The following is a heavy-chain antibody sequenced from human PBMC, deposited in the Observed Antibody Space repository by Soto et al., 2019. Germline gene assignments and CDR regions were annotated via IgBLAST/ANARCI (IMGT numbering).Heavy chain of an antibody. Sequence: GGSLRLSCAASGFTFSSYAMSWVRKDPGKGLEWVSAISGSGGSTYYADSVKGRFTISRDNSKNTLYLQMNSLRAEDTAVYYCANILGYCSGGSCFFDYWGQGTLVTVSS. CDR3: ANILGYCSGGSCFFDY. CDR2: ISGSGGST. V-gene: IGHV3-23*01. J-gene: IGHJ4*02. CDR1: GFTFSSYA. D-gene: IGHD2-15*01.